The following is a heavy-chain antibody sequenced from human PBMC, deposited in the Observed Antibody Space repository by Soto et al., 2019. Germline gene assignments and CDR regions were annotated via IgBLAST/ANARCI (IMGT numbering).Heavy chain of an antibody. Sequence: QLQESGPGLVKPSETLSLTCSVSGASINNYYWSWIRQPPGKGLEWIGFVYYTGSTSTKYNPSLQSRVAMSVDSSKNQFSLKLTSMTAADTAIYYCAKHRRTDAEGYRLDFWGPGTLVTVSS. CDR3: AKHRRTDAEGYRLDF. D-gene: IGHD5-12*01. V-gene: IGHV4-59*01. CDR2: VYYTGSTST. J-gene: IGHJ4*02. CDR1: GASINNYY.